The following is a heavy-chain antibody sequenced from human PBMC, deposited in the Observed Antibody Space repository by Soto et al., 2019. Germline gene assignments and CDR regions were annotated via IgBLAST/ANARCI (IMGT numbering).Heavy chain of an antibody. J-gene: IGHJ6*02. D-gene: IGHD3-10*01. Sequence: GGSLRLSCAASGFTFSSYAMHWVRQAPGKGLEWVAVISYDGSNKYYADSVKGRFTISRDNSKNTLYLQMNSLRAEDTAVYYCARDSAPMVRGVINNYYYGMDVWGQGTTVTVSS. CDR2: ISYDGSNK. CDR3: ARDSAPMVRGVINNYYYGMDV. V-gene: IGHV3-30-3*01. CDR1: GFTFSSYA.